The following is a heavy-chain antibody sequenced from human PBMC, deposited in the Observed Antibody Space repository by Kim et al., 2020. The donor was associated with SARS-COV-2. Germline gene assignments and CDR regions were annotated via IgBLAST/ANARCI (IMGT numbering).Heavy chain of an antibody. CDR1: GGSISSGGYY. V-gene: IGHV4-31*03. D-gene: IGHD2-8*01. CDR3: ARVSQGYCTNGVCGKDYYYYYGMDV. CDR2: IYYSGST. J-gene: IGHJ6*02. Sequence: SETLSLTCTVSGGSISSGGYYWSWIRQHPGKGLEWIGYIYYSGSTYYNPSLKSRVTISVDTSKNQFSLKLSSVTAADTAVYYCARVSQGYCTNGVCGKDYYYYYGMDVWGQGTTVTVSS.